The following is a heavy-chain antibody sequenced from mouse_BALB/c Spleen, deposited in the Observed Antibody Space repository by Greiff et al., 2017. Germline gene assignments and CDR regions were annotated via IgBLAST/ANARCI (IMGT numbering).Heavy chain of an antibody. CDR1: GYSFTSYW. CDR3: TRSGDYWTGGYFDV. Sequence: EVQLQQSGTVLARPGASVKMSCKASGYSFTSYWMHWVKQRPGQGLEWIGAIYPGNSDTSYNQKFKGKAKLTAVTSASTAYIELSSLTNEDSAVYYCTRSGDYWTGGYFDVWGAGTTVTVSS. J-gene: IGHJ1*01. D-gene: IGHD1-1*01. CDR2: IYPGNSDT. V-gene: IGHV1-5*01.